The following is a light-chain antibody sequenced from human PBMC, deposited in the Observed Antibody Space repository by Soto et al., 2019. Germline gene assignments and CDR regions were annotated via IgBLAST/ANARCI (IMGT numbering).Light chain of an antibody. CDR1: SXNIGTGYD. Sequence: QSVLTQPPSVSGAPGQRVTISCXXXSXNIGTGYDVHWYQQLPGTAPKLLIYGNSNRPSGVPDRFSGSKSGTSASLAITGLQAEDDADYYCQSYDSSLDVVFGGGTQLTVL. V-gene: IGLV1-40*01. J-gene: IGLJ2*01. CDR3: QSYDSSLDVV. CDR2: GNS.